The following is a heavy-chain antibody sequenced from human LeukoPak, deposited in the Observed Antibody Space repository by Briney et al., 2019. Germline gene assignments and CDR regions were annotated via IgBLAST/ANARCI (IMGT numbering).Heavy chain of an antibody. Sequence: PSETLSLTCTVSRGSTSTYYWSWIRQPPAKGLEWIGEINHSGSTNYNPSLKSRVTISVDTSKNQFSLKLSSVTAADTAVYYCARPQLRLRSGYYWWGQGTLVTVSS. V-gene: IGHV4-34*01. CDR3: ARPQLRLRSGYYW. CDR2: INHSGST. D-gene: IGHD4-17*01. CDR1: RGSTSTYY. J-gene: IGHJ4*02.